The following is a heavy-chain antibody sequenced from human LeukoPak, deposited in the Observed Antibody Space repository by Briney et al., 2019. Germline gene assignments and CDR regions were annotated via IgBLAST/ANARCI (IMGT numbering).Heavy chain of an antibody. J-gene: IGHJ5*02. CDR1: GGSISSSSYY. V-gene: IGHV4-39*01. Sequence: SETLSLTCTVSGGSISSSSYYWGWIRQPPGKRLEWIGSIYYSRSTYYNPSLKSRVTISVDTTKNQFSLKLSSVTAADTAVYYCARQGIAVAGTNWFDPWGQGTLVTVSS. CDR2: IYYSRST. D-gene: IGHD6-19*01. CDR3: ARQGIAVAGTNWFDP.